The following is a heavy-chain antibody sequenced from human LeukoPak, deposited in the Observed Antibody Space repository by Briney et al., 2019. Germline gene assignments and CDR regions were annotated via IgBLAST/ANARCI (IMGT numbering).Heavy chain of an antibody. CDR1: GFTFSSYE. CDR2: ISSSGSTI. CDR3: AREAWGSYLRYFDY. V-gene: IGHV3-48*03. D-gene: IGHD1-26*01. Sequence: GGSLRLSCAASGFTFSSYEMNWVRQAPGKRLEWVSYISSSGSTIYYADSVKGRFTISRDNAKNSLYLQMNSLRAEDTAVYYCAREAWGSYLRYFDYWGQGTLVTVSS. J-gene: IGHJ4*02.